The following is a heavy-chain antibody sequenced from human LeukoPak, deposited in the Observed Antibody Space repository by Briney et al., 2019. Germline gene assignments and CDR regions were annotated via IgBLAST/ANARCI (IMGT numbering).Heavy chain of an antibody. J-gene: IGHJ5*02. CDR3: ARAFQTYYYDSSGYLNRFDP. D-gene: IGHD3-22*01. CDR2: ISSSSSTI. V-gene: IGHV3-48*01. Sequence: GGSLRLSCAASGFTFSSYSMNWVRQAPGKGLEWVSYISSSSSTIYYADSVKGRFTISRDNAKNSLYLQMDSLRAEDTAVYYCARAFQTYYYDSSGYLNRFDPWGQGTLVTVSS. CDR1: GFTFSSYS.